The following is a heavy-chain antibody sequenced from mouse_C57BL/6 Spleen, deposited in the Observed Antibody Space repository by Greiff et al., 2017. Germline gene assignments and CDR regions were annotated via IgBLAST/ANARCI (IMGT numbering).Heavy chain of an antibody. Sequence: EVQGVESGGGLVQPGGSLSLSCAASGFTFTDYYMSWVSQPPGKALEWLGFIRNKASCYTAEYSATGKGLFTISRDNYQSILYLQRIALRAEDSATYYCARGLYGNYYCDYWGQGTTLTVSS. D-gene: IGHD2-1*01. J-gene: IGHJ2*01. CDR3: ARGLYGNYYCDY. CDR1: GFTFTDYY. CDR2: IRNKASCYTA. V-gene: IGHV7-3*01.